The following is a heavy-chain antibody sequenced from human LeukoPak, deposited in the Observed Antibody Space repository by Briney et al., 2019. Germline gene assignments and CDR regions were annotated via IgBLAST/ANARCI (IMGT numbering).Heavy chain of an antibody. D-gene: IGHD3-22*01. CDR1: GGSISSSSYY. J-gene: IGHJ4*02. V-gene: IGHV4-39*07. Sequence: SETLSLTCTVSGGSISSSSYYWGWIRQPPGKGLEWIGSIYYSGSTYYNPSLKSRVTISVDTSKNQFSLKLSSVTAADTAVYYCARGSPLKNYDSSGYQDYWGQGTLVTVSS. CDR2: IYYSGST. CDR3: ARGSPLKNYDSSGYQDY.